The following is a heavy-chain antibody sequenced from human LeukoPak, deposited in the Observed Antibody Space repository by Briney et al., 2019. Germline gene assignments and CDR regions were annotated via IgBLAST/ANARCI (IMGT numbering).Heavy chain of an antibody. CDR2: INAGNGNT. J-gene: IGHJ4*02. CDR1: GCTFTSYA. Sequence: ASVKVSCKASGCTFTSYAMHWVRQAPGQRLEWMGWINAGNGNTKYSQKFQGRVTITRDTSASTAYMVLSSLRSEDTAVYYCARDEARITIFGVAGYFDYWGQGTLVTVSS. CDR3: ARDEARITIFGVAGYFDY. V-gene: IGHV1-3*01. D-gene: IGHD3-3*01.